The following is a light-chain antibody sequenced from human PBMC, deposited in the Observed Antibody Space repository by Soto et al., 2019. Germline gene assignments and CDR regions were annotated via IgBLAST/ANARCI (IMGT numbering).Light chain of an antibody. Sequence: EIVMTPSPATLSVSPGERATLSCRASQSVSSSLAWYQQKPGQAPRLLIYGASTRATGIPARFSGSGSGTEFTLTISSLQSEDLAVYYCQQYNNWWTFGQGTKVDI. J-gene: IGKJ1*01. CDR1: QSVSSS. V-gene: IGKV3-15*01. CDR3: QQYNNWWT. CDR2: GAS.